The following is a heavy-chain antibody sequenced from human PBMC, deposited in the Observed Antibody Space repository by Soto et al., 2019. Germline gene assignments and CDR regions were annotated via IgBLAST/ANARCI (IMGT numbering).Heavy chain of an antibody. V-gene: IGHV1-18*01. Sequence: QVQLVQSGAEVKKPGDSVRVSCKASGYTFTSYGIVWVRQAPGQGLEWMGWISANNGNTKYAQKLQGRVTMTTDASTSTAYMELRSLRSDDAAVYYCARDRYFDHWGQGTLVTVSS. CDR1: GYTFTSYG. J-gene: IGHJ4*02. CDR3: ARDRYFDH. CDR2: ISANNGNT.